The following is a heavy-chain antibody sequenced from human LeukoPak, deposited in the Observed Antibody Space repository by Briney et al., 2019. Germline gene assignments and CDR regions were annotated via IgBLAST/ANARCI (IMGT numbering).Heavy chain of an antibody. CDR2: IYTSGST. CDR1: GGSISSGSYY. CDR3: ARDLIAAAGTRSSYFDY. V-gene: IGHV4-61*02. Sequence: PSETLSLTCTVSGGSISSGSYYWSWIRQPAGKGLEWIGRIYTSGSTNYNPSLKSRVTISVDTSKNQFSLKLSSVTAADTAVYYCARDLIAAAGTRSSYFDYWGQGTLVTVSS. J-gene: IGHJ4*02. D-gene: IGHD6-13*01.